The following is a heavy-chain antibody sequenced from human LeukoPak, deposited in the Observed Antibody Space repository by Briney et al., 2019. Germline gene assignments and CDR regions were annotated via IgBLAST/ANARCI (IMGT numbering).Heavy chain of an antibody. CDR2: ITGSGGRT. Sequence: GGSLRLSCAASGFTFSSYVMSWVRQAPGKGLEWVSTITGSGGRTYYADSVKGRFTISRDNSKNTVYLQMNSLRAEDTAVYYCARASYDSSDYEYFQHWGQGTLVTVSS. J-gene: IGHJ1*01. D-gene: IGHD3-22*01. V-gene: IGHV3-23*01. CDR3: ARASYDSSDYEYFQH. CDR1: GFTFSSYV.